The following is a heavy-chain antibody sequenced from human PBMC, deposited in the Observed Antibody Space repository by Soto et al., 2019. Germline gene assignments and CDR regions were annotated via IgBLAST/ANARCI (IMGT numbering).Heavy chain of an antibody. V-gene: IGHV3-15*01. J-gene: IGHJ4*02. CDR1: GFTFNNAW. CDR2: IKSKSDGETA. D-gene: IGHD4-17*01. CDR3: TALRSPY. Sequence: EVQLVESGGGLVKPGGSLRLSCAASGFTFNNAWMSWVRQAPGKGLEWVGRIKSKSDGETADYGAPVKGRFTISRDDSKNTLYLQMNNLKPEDTAVYYCTALRSPYWGQGTLVIVSS.